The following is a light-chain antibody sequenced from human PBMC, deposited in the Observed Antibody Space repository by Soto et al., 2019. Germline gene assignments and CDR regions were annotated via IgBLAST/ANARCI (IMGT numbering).Light chain of an antibody. CDR3: CSYACSYTFRYV. Sequence: QSVLTQPRSVSGSPGQSVTISCTGTSSDVGGYNYVSWYQQHPGKAPKLMIYDVSKRPSGVPDRFSGSKSGNTASLTISGLQAEDEADYYCCSYACSYTFRYVFGTGTKLTVL. J-gene: IGLJ1*01. V-gene: IGLV2-11*01. CDR2: DVS. CDR1: SSDVGGYNY.